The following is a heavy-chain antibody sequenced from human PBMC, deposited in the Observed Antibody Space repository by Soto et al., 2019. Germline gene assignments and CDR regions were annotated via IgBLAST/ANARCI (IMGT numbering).Heavy chain of an antibody. CDR3: ATSEYSSLSINWFDP. CDR1: GGSVDSVNHY. J-gene: IGHJ5*02. V-gene: IGHV4-30-4*01. CDR2: ICNGGHT. D-gene: IGHD6-6*01. Sequence: SETLSLTCSVSGGSVDSVNHYWSWIRQPPGKGLEWIGYICNGGHTSYNPSLKSRVKILVDKSRNQFSLRLSSVTAADTAVYFCATSEYSSLSINWFDPWGQGALVTVSS.